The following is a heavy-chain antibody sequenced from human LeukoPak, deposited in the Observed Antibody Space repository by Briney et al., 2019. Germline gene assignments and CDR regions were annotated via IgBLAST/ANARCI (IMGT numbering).Heavy chain of an antibody. CDR2: IYYSGST. Sequence: SETLSLTCTVSGGSISSGDYYWSWIRQPPGKGLEWIGYIYYSGSTYYNPSLKSRATISVDTSKNQFSLKLSSVTAADTAVYYCAREYYYDSSGYYLLDYWGQGTLVTVSS. V-gene: IGHV4-30-4*01. D-gene: IGHD3-22*01. CDR1: GGSISSGDYY. CDR3: AREYYYDSSGYYLLDY. J-gene: IGHJ4*02.